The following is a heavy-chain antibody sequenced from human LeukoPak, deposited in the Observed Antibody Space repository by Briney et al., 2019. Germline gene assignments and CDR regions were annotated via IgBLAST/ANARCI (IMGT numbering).Heavy chain of an antibody. CDR3: AKDVTGYCGGDCYSPVGY. CDR2: ISGSGGST. CDR1: GFTFSSYA. D-gene: IGHD2-21*02. J-gene: IGHJ4*02. V-gene: IGHV3-23*01. Sequence: GGSLRLSCAASGFTFSSYAVSWVRQAPGKGLEWVSAISGSGGSTYYADSVKGRFTISRDNSKNTLYLQMNSLRAEDTAVYYCAKDVTGYCGGDCYSPVGYWGQGTLVTVSS.